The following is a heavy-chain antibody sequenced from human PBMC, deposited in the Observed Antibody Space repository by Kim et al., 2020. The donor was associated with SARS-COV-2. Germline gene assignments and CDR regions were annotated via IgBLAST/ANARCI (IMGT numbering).Heavy chain of an antibody. V-gene: IGHV4-61*01. CDR3: AAGIAVADYYGMDV. D-gene: IGHD6-19*01. CDR2: IYYSGST. J-gene: IGHJ6*02. Sequence: SETLSLTCTVSGGSVSSGSYYWSWIRQPPGKGLEWIGYIYYSGSTNYNPSLKSRVTISVDTSKNQFSLKLSSVTAADTAVYYCAAGIAVADYYGMDVWGQGTTVTVSS. CDR1: GGSVSSGSYY.